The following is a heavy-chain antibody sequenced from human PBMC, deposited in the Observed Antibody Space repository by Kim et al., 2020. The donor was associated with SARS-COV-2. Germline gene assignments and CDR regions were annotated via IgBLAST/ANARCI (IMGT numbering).Heavy chain of an antibody. CDR1: GFTFSSYG. CDR2: ISYDGSNK. Sequence: GGSLRLSCAASGFTFSSYGMHWVRQAPGKGLEWVAVISYDGSNKYYADSVKGRFTISRDNSKNTLYLQMNSLRAEDTSVYYCAKDVSGIQLWLHYYYGMDVWGQGTTVTVSS. J-gene: IGHJ6*02. V-gene: IGHV3-30*18. D-gene: IGHD5-18*01. CDR3: AKDVSGIQLWLHYYYGMDV.